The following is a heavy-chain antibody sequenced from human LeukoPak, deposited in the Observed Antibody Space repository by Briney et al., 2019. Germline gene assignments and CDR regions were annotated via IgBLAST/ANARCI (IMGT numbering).Heavy chain of an antibody. CDR3: ARDRTLGYYDY. CDR2: IYYSGST. Sequence: SETLSLTCTVSGGSLSSGDYYWSWIRQPPGKGLEWIGYIYYSGSTYYNPSLKSRVTISVDTSKNQFSLKLSSVTAADTAVYYCARDRTLGYYDYWGQGTLVTVSS. CDR1: GGSLSSGDYY. V-gene: IGHV4-30-4*01. J-gene: IGHJ4*02. D-gene: IGHD2-15*01.